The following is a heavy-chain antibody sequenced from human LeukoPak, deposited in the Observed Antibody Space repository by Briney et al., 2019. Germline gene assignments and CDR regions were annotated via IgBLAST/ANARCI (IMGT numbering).Heavy chain of an antibody. D-gene: IGHD7-27*01. Sequence: ASVKVSCKASGYTFTSFGIIWVRQAPGQGLEWMGWISDYNGNTNYAQKVQGRITMTTDRSTSTAYMELRSLRPDDTAVYYCARDNLGFDYWGQGTLVTVS. CDR1: GYTFTSFG. J-gene: IGHJ4*02. V-gene: IGHV1-18*01. CDR3: ARDNLGFDY. CDR2: ISDYNGNT.